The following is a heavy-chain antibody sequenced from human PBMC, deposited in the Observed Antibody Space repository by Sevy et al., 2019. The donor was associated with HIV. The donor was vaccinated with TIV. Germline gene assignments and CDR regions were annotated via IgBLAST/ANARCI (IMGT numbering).Heavy chain of an antibody. CDR3: ARESPRMITFGGVIVNGYFDY. CDR2: ISYDGSNK. D-gene: IGHD3-16*02. V-gene: IGHV3-30-3*01. Sequence: GGSLRLSCAASGFTFSSYAMHWVRQAPGKGLEWVAVISYDGSNKYYADSVKGRFTISRENSKNTLYLQMNSLRAEDTAVYYCARESPRMITFGGVIVNGYFDYWGQGTLVTVSS. J-gene: IGHJ4*02. CDR1: GFTFSSYA.